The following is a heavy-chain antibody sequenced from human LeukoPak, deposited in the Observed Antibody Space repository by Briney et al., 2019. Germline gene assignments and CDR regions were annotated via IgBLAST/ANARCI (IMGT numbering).Heavy chain of an antibody. J-gene: IGHJ4*02. CDR3: ARGPIYPKSGDYPNYYFDY. CDR2: MNPNSGVT. D-gene: IGHD1-26*01. Sequence: GASVKVSCKASGYTFTSYDINWVRQATGQGLEWMGWMNPNSGVTGYAQKFQGRVSMTRDTSISTAYMELSSLRSEDTAVYFCARGPIYPKSGDYPNYYFDYWGQGTLVTVSS. V-gene: IGHV1-8*01. CDR1: GYTFTSYD.